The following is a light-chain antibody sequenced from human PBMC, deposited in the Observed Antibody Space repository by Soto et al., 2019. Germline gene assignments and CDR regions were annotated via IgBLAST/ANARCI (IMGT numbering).Light chain of an antibody. CDR1: QSISTY. CDR3: PESYITPIP. Sequence: IQLTQSPSSLSASVGDRVAITCRASQSISTYLNWYQQKPGKAPKLLIYDASSLQSGVPSRFSGSGSWTDFTLTISSLQPEDFATYYCPESYITPIPFCHGTRLAI. V-gene: IGKV1-39*01. J-gene: IGKJ5*01. CDR2: DAS.